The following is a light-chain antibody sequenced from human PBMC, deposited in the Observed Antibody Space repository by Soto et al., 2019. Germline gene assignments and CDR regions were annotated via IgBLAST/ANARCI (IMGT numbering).Light chain of an antibody. CDR2: DAS. CDR3: QQYDTLPVT. V-gene: IGKV1-33*01. Sequence: DIQMTQSPSSLSASVGDRVTITCQASQDISNYLNWYQQKPGKAPKLLIYDASNLETGVPSRFSGSGSGTDVTFTISSLQPEDIATYYCQQYDTLPVTFGQGTRLEIK. CDR1: QDISNY. J-gene: IGKJ5*01.